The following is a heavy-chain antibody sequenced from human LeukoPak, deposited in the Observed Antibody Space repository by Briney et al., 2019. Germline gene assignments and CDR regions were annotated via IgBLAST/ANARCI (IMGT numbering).Heavy chain of an antibody. D-gene: IGHD5-12*01. Sequence: GGSLRHSCAASGFTFVDYAMHWVRQAPGKGVEGVAGISRRSGNIGYAGSVKGRFTISRDNAENSLHLAMNSLRHEDTAVYFCARDAWRRAFNYGMDVWGQGTTVAVSS. J-gene: IGHJ6*02. V-gene: IGHV3-9*01. CDR1: GFTFVDYA. CDR2: ISRRSGNI. CDR3: ARDAWRRAFNYGMDV.